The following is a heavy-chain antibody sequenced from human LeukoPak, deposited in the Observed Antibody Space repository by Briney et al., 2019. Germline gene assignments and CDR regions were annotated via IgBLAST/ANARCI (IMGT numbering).Heavy chain of an antibody. J-gene: IGHJ4*02. CDR1: GFTFSSYS. D-gene: IGHD3-16*01. V-gene: IGHV3-21*01. Sequence: GGSLRLSCAASGFTFSSYSMNWVRQAPGKGLEWVSSISSSSSYIYYVDSVKGRFTISRDNAKNSLYLQMNSLRAEDTAVYYCARRSRYYDYVWGSSRRGYWGQGTLVTVSS. CDR2: ISSSSSYI. CDR3: ARRSRYYDYVWGSSRRGY.